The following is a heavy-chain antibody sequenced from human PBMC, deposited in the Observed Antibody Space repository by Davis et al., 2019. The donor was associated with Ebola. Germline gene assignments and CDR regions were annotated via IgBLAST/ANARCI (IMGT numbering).Heavy chain of an antibody. CDR2: INHSGST. CDR3: ARQHTHYYYYGMDV. CDR1: GGSFGGYY. V-gene: IGHV4-34*01. J-gene: IGHJ6*02. Sequence: MPSETLSLTSAVYGGSFGGYYWSWIRKPPGKGLEWIGEINHSGSTNYNPSLKSRVTISVDTSKNQFSLKLSSVTAADTAVYYCARQHTHYYYYGMDVWGQGTTVTVSS. D-gene: IGHD2-15*01.